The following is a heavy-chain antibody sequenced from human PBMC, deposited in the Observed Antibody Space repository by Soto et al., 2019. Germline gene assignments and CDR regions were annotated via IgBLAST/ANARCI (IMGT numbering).Heavy chain of an antibody. Sequence: QVQLVESGGGVVQPGRSLRLSCAASGFTFSSYGMHWVRQAPGKGLEWVAVIWYDGSNKYYADSVKGRFTISRDNSKNTMYLQMNSLRAEDTAVYYCARDSGEGSWSYYDYYYYYGMDVWGQGTTVTVSS. D-gene: IGHD3-10*01. CDR2: IWYDGSNK. CDR1: GFTFSSYG. V-gene: IGHV3-33*01. J-gene: IGHJ6*02. CDR3: ARDSGEGSWSYYDYYYYYGMDV.